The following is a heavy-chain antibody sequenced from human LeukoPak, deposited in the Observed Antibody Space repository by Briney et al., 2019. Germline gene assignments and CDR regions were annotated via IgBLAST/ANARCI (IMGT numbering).Heavy chain of an antibody. D-gene: IGHD6-19*01. V-gene: IGHV4-38-2*02. CDR2: IYHSGST. J-gene: IGHJ4*02. CDR3: ARDPVAGTGEGY. Sequence: SETLSLTCTVSGYSISSGYYWGWIRQPPGKGLEWIGSIYHSGSTYYNPSLKSRVTISVDTSKNQFSLKLSSVTAADTAVYYCARDPVAGTGEGYWGQGTLVTVSS. CDR1: GYSISSGYY.